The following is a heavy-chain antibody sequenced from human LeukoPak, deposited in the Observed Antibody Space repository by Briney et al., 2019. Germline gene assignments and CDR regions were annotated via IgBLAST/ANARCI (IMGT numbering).Heavy chain of an antibody. CDR2: IYPGDSDT. J-gene: IGHJ3*02. D-gene: IGHD3-10*01. CDR3: ATYIMVRGAPDAFDI. Sequence: GESLKISCKGSGYSFTSYWIGWVRQMPGKGLELMGIIYPGDSDTRYSPSFQCQVTISADKSISTAYLQWSSLKASDTAMYYCATYIMVRGAPDAFDIWGQGTMVTVSS. CDR1: GYSFTSYW. V-gene: IGHV5-51*01.